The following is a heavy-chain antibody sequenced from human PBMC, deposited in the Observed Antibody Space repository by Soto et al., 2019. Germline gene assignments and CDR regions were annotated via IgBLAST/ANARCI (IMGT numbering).Heavy chain of an antibody. CDR2: IIPIFGTA. J-gene: IGHJ6*02. V-gene: IGHV1-69*13. CDR3: ASPFQLIPQSSSSIVYYYGMDV. D-gene: IGHD6-6*01. Sequence: VASVKVSCKASGGTFSSYAISWVRQAPGQGLEWMGGIIPIFGTANYAQKFQGRVTITADESTSTAYMELSSLRSEDTAVYYCASPFQLIPQSSSSIVYYYGMDVWGQGTTVTVSS. CDR1: GGTFSSYA.